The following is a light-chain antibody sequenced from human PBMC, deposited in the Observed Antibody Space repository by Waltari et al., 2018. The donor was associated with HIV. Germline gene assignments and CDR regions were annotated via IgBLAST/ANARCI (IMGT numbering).Light chain of an antibody. CDR3: QVWDINNVV. CDR2: KVT. CDR1: KLGDRF. Sequence: SYDLTQPPAVSVSAGQTANITCSGDKLGDRFVSWYIQKTGQSPVVVMYKVTTRPSGSPERCSGSNSGNTATLTSSGTRPIEEGDYYCQVWDINNVVFGGGTHLTVL. J-gene: IGLJ2*01. V-gene: IGLV3-1*01.